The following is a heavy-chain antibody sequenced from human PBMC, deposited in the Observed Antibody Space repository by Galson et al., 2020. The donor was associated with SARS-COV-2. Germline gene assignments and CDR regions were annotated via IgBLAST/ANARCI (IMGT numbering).Heavy chain of an antibody. CDR2: IDPSDSYT. D-gene: IGHD2-2*01. CDR1: GYSFTSYW. Sequence: GESLKISCKGSGYSFTSYWISWVRQMPGKGPEWMGRIDPSDSYTNYSPSFQGHVTISADKSISTAYLQWSSLKASDTAMYYCARQFSGYCSSTSCLNWFDPWGQGTLVTVSS. J-gene: IGHJ5*02. CDR3: ARQFSGYCSSTSCLNWFDP. V-gene: IGHV5-10-1*01.